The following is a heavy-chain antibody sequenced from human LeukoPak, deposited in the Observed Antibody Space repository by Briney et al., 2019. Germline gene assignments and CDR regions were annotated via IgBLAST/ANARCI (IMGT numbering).Heavy chain of an antibody. V-gene: IGHV3-23*01. CDR3: AKGSYYDSSGSFYFDY. Sequence: GGSLRLSCAASGFTFSSYAMSWVRQAPGKGLEWISGISGSGDNTYYADSVKCRFTISRDNSKNTLYVQVNSLGTEDTAAYYCAKGSYYDSSGSFYFDYWGQGTLVTVSS. CDR2: ISGSGDNT. CDR1: GFTFSSYA. J-gene: IGHJ4*02. D-gene: IGHD3-22*01.